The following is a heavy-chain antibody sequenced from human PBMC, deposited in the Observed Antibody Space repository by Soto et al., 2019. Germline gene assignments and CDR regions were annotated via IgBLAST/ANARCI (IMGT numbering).Heavy chain of an antibody. Sequence: QVQLVESGGGVVQPGRSLRLSCAASGFTFSSYAMHWVRQAPGKGLEWVAVISYDGSNKYYADSVKGRFTISRDNSKNTRYLQMNSLRAEDTAVYYCARADIVLVPAAPLDYWGQGTLVTVSS. V-gene: IGHV3-30-3*01. CDR1: GFTFSSYA. CDR2: ISYDGSNK. D-gene: IGHD2-2*01. J-gene: IGHJ4*02. CDR3: ARADIVLVPAAPLDY.